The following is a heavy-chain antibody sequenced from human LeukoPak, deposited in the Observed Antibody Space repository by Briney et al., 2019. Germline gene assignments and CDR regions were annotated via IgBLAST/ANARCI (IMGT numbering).Heavy chain of an antibody. V-gene: IGHV1-2*02. CDR2: INPNSGGT. D-gene: IGHD3-22*01. Sequence: GASVKVSCKASRYTFTGYYMHWVRQAPGQGLEWMGWINPNSGGTNYAQKFQGRVTMTRDTSISTAYMELSRLRSDDTAVYYCARAVYYYDSLDYWGQGTLVTVSS. CDR3: ARAVYYYDSLDY. J-gene: IGHJ4*02. CDR1: RYTFTGYY.